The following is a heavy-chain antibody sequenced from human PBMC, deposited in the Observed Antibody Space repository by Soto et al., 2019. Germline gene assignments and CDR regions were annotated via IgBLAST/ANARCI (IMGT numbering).Heavy chain of an antibody. CDR2: IKQDGSEK. CDR3: ARPLNDYGDYVNGMDV. CDR1: GFTFSSYW. V-gene: IGHV3-7*05. Sequence: GGSLSLSCAASGFTFSSYWMSWVRQAPGKGLEWVANIKQDGSEKYYVDSVKGRFTISRDNAKNSLYLQMNSLRAEDTAVYYCARPLNDYGDYVNGMDVWGQGTTVTVSS. J-gene: IGHJ6*02. D-gene: IGHD4-17*01.